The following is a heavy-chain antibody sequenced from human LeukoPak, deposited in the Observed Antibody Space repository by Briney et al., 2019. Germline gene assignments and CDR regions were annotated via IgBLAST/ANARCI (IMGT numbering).Heavy chain of an antibody. J-gene: IGHJ4*02. CDR1: GFTFSSYG. CDR2: ISYDGSNK. Sequence: PGGSLRLSCAASGFTFSSYGMHWVRQAPGKGLEWVAVISYDGSNKYYADSVKGRFTISRDNSKNTLYLQMNSLRAEDTAVYYCAKELIITMVRGVFDYWGQGTLVTVSS. CDR3: AKELIITMVRGVFDY. D-gene: IGHD3-10*01. V-gene: IGHV3-30*18.